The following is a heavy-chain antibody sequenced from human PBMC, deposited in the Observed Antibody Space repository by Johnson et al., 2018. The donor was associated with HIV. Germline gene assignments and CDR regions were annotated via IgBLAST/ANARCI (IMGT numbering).Heavy chain of an antibody. CDR3: AKGIAVATRHAFDI. J-gene: IGHJ3*02. V-gene: IGHV3-72*01. D-gene: IGHD6-19*01. CDR2: TKNKANGYTT. CDR1: GFTFSSYA. Sequence: VQLVESGGGLVQPGGSLRLSCAASGFTFSSYAMSWVRQAPGKGLEWVGRTKNKANGYTTEYAASVKGRFTISRDYSKNSLYLQMNSLRAEDTAVYYCAKGIAVATRHAFDIWGQGTMVTVSS.